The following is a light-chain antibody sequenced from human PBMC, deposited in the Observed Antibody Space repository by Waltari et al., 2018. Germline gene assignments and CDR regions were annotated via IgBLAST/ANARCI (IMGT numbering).Light chain of an antibody. J-gene: IGLJ3*02. V-gene: IGLV1-40*01. Sequence: QSVLTQPPSVSGAPGQRVTISCTGSRTNLGAGYDVHWYQQLPGIAPKLLIFGNNNRPSGVPERFSGSKSDASASLAISGLQAEDEADYYCQSYDSSLGVVLFGGGTKLTVL. CDR1: RTNLGAGYD. CDR3: QSYDSSLGVVL. CDR2: GNN.